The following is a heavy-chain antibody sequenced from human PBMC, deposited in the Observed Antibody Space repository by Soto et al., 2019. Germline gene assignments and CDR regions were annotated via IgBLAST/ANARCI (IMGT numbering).Heavy chain of an antibody. V-gene: IGHV3-23*01. CDR2: LSGSGGST. CDR3: ATGATYYYDSSGYYYG. D-gene: IGHD3-22*01. J-gene: IGHJ4*02. Sequence: EVQLLESGGGLVQPGGSLRLSCAASGFTFSSYAMSWVRQAPGKGLEWVSALSGSGGSTYYADSVKGRFTISRDNPKNRLYLQMNSLRAEDTAVYYCATGATYYYDSSGYYYGWGQGTLVTVSS. CDR1: GFTFSSYA.